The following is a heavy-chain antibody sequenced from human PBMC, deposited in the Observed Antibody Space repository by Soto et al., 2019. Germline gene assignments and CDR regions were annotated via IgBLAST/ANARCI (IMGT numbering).Heavy chain of an antibody. CDR3: ARARLDYYDSSGYRPPLGFDP. D-gene: IGHD3-22*01. CDR1: GFTFSSYS. Sequence: GGSLRLSCAASGFTFSSYSMNWVRQAPGKGLEWVSYISSSSSTIYYAVSVKGRFTISRDNAKNSLHLQMNSLRDEDTAVDYCARARLDYYDSSGYRPPLGFDPWGQGTLVTVSS. J-gene: IGHJ5*02. V-gene: IGHV3-48*02. CDR2: ISSSSSTI.